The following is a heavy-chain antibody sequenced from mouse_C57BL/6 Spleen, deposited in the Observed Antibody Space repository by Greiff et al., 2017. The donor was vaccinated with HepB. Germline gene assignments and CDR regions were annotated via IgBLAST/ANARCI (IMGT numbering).Heavy chain of an antibody. J-gene: IGHJ4*01. CDR1: GFTFSSYA. CDR2: ISSGGDYT. Sequence: EVHLVESGEGLVKPGGSLKLSCAASGFTFSSYAMSWVRQTPEKRLEWVAYISSGGDYTYYADTVKGRFTISRDNARNTLYLQMSSLKSEDTAMYYCTREPGYYAMDYWGQGTSVTVSS. V-gene: IGHV5-9-1*02. CDR3: TREPGYYAMDY.